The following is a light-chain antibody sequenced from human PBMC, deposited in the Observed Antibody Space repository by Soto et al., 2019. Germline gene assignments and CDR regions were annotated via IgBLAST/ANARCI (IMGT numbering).Light chain of an antibody. Sequence: QSVLTQPACVSGSPGQSIAISCTGTSSDIGAYDYVSWYQQHPDKAPKLMIYEVSNRPSGVSNRFSGSKSVNTATLTISGLQAEDEADYYCSSHTSSNTRIFGTGTKVTVL. V-gene: IGLV2-14*03. CDR1: SSDIGAYDY. CDR3: SSHTSSNTRI. CDR2: EVS. J-gene: IGLJ1*01.